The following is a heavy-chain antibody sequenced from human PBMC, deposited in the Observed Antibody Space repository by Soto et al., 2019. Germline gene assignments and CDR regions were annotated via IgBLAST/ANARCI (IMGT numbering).Heavy chain of an antibody. D-gene: IGHD3-22*01. CDR1: GGSISSGDYY. J-gene: IGHJ3*02. CDR2: IYYSGST. Sequence: QVQLQESGPGLVKPSQTLSLTCTVSGGSISSGDYYWSWIRQPPGKGLEWIGYIYYSGSTYYNPSLKSRVTISVDTSKNQFSLKLSSVTAADTAVYYCARVWSYYYDSSNAFDIWGQGTMVTVSS. CDR3: ARVWSYYYDSSNAFDI. V-gene: IGHV4-30-4*01.